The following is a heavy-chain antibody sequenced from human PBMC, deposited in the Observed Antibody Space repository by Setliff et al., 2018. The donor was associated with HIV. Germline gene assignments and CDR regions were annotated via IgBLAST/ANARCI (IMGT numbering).Heavy chain of an antibody. V-gene: IGHV1-69*13. CDR1: GDSLNTYA. Sequence: GASVKVSCKASGDSLNTYAVSWVRQAPGQGLEWMGAIMPILQTPDYAPKFQGRVTFSADASTNTAYLELSSLKTEDTAVYYCARAPARSRIWYRYGMEVWGQGTTVTVSS. D-gene: IGHD6-13*01. CDR2: IMPILQTP. J-gene: IGHJ6*02. CDR3: ARAPARSRIWYRYGMEV.